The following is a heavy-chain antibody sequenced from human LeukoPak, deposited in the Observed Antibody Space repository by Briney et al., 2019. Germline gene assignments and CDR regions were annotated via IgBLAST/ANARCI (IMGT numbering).Heavy chain of an antibody. CDR2: ISGDGGST. J-gene: IGHJ4*02. CDR3: AKDILRIAAPGTRGFDY. D-gene: IGHD6-13*01. Sequence: GGSLRLSCSACGFTFNVFGIHWVRDAPGKGLEWVPYISGDGGSTYYADSVRGRFTISRDNSKNSLYLQMNSLRPEDTAFYYCAKDILRIAAPGTRGFDYWVQGTLVTVSS. V-gene: IGHV3-43*02. CDR1: GFTFNVFG.